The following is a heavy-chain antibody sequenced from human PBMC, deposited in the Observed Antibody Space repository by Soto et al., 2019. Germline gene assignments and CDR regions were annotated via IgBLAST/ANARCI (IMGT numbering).Heavy chain of an antibody. V-gene: IGHV3-7*03. Sequence: PGGSLRLSCAASGFTVSSYWMTWVRQAPGKGLEWVANISRDGSDHYCVDTVKSPATNSRNNANISLYMQMNNLRAEYTGIYYCVNLRLLGADDFDYWGQGTLVTVSS. J-gene: IGHJ4*02. CDR2: ISRDGSDH. CDR1: GFTVSSYW. D-gene: IGHD1-26*01. CDR3: VNLRLLGADDFDY.